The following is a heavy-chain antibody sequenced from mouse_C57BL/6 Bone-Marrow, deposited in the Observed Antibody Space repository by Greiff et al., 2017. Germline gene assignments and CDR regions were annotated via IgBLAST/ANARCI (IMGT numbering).Heavy chain of an antibody. D-gene: IGHD2-14*01. Sequence: EVQRVESGPGLVKPSQSLSLTCSVTGYSITSGYYWNWIRQFPGNKLEWMGYISYDGSNNYNPSLKNRISITRDTSKNQFFLKLNSVTTEDTATYYCARDAVRFDYWGQGTTLTVSS. V-gene: IGHV3-6*01. CDR3: ARDAVRFDY. CDR1: GYSITSGYY. CDR2: ISYDGSN. J-gene: IGHJ2*01.